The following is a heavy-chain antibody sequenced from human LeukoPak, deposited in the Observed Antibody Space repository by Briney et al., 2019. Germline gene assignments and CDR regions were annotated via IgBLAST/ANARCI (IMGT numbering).Heavy chain of an antibody. D-gene: IGHD2-2*01. CDR1: GFTFIDYY. V-gene: IGHV1-69-2*01. J-gene: IGHJ5*02. CDR2: VNPEDGER. CDR3: ATEGYCTGISCYRS. Sequence: ASVKVSCKASGFTFIDYYIHWVQQPPGKGLGWMGRVNPEDGERTYAEKFQGRVTITADTSTDTAYMELSGLRSEDTAVYYCATEGYCTGISCYRSWGQGTLVTVSS.